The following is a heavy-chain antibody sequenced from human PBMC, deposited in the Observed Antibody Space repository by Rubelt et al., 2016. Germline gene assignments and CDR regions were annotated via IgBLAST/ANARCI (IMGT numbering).Heavy chain of an antibody. D-gene: IGHD6-19*01. CDR1: GFTFSSYA. Sequence: QVQLVESGGGVVQPGRSLRLSCAASGFTFSSYAMHWVRQAPGKGLEWVAVISYDGTNKYYADPVKGRFTISRDNSKNTLYLQMNSLRAEDTAVYYCASSSGWYFDYWGQGTLVTVSS. CDR2: ISYDGTNK. J-gene: IGHJ4*02. V-gene: IGHV3-30*04. CDR3: ASSSGWYFDY.